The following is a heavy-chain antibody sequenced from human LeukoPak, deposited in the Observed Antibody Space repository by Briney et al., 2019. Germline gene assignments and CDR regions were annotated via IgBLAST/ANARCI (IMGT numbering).Heavy chain of an antibody. D-gene: IGHD3-10*01. CDR3: TTDLGLIMIRGVIVS. CDR1: GFTFTHAW. J-gene: IGHJ4*02. V-gene: IGHV3-15*01. Sequence: GGSLRLSCAASGFTFTHAWMTWVRQAPGKGLEWVGRIKSKADGETTDYAAPVKGRFFMSRDDSKATLYLQMNYLETEDTAVYYCTTDLGLIMIRGVIVSWGQGTLVTVSS. CDR2: IKSKADGETT.